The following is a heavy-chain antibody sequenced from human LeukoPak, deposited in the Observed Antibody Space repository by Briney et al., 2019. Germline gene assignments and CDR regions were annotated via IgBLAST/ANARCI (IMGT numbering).Heavy chain of an antibody. CDR3: ARAQYSSSWLPSQYYYYMDV. CDR1: GGSISSYY. Sequence: SETLSLTFTVSGGSISSYYWSWIRQPAGKGLEWIGRIYTSGSTNYNPSLKSRVTMSVDTSKNQFSLKLSSVTAADTAVYYCARAQYSSSWLPSQYYYYMDVWGKGTTVTVSS. V-gene: IGHV4-4*07. CDR2: IYTSGST. J-gene: IGHJ6*03. D-gene: IGHD6-13*01.